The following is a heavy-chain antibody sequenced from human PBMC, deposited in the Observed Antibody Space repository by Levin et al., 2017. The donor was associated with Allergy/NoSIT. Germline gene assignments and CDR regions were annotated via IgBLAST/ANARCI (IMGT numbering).Heavy chain of an antibody. CDR2: IYYSGST. J-gene: IGHJ3*02. CDR3: AREVVDITGSIAFDI. D-gene: IGHD1-7*01. V-gene: IGHV4-61*01. CDR1: GGSVSSGSYY. Sequence: SETLSLTCTVSGGSVSSGSYYWSWIRQPPGKGLEWIGYIYYSGSTNYNPSLKSRVTISVDTSKNQFSLKLSSVTAADTAVYYCAREVVDITGSIAFDIWGQGTMVTVSS.